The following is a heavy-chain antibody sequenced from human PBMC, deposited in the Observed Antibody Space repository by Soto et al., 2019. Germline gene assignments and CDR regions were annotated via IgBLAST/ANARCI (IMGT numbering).Heavy chain of an antibody. Sequence: GGSLRLSCAASGFTFSTYAMSWVRQVPGKGLEWVSAISGSGGTSYYADSVKGRFTISRDNSKNTLYLQMNNLRAEDTAVYSCAKDRVAYCGGDCYPRFLEYWGQGTLVTVSS. CDR3: AKDRVAYCGGDCYPRFLEY. CDR2: ISGSGGTS. CDR1: GFTFSTYA. J-gene: IGHJ4*02. D-gene: IGHD2-21*02. V-gene: IGHV3-23*01.